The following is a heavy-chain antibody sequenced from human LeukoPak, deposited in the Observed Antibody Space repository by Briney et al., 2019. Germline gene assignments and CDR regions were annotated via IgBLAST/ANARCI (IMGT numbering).Heavy chain of an antibody. Sequence: GGSLRLSCAASGFTFSSYWMSWVRQAPGKGLEWVANIKQDGSEKYYVDSVKGRFTISRDNAKNSLYLQMNSLRAEDTAVYYCARAAGYYYYYYYMDVWGKGTKVTVSS. CDR2: IKQDGSEK. D-gene: IGHD6-13*01. V-gene: IGHV3-7*01. J-gene: IGHJ6*03. CDR3: ARAAGYYYYYYYMDV. CDR1: GFTFSSYW.